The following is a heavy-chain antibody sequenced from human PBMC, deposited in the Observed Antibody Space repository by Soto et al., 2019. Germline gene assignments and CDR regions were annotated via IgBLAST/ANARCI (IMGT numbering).Heavy chain of an antibody. V-gene: IGHV4-59*08. D-gene: IGHD6-19*01. CDR2: IYYSGST. J-gene: IGHJ5*02. CDR3: ARELTAVAGLLDNWFDP. CDR1: GGSIISYY. Sequence: SETLSLTCTVSGGSIISYYWSWILQPPWKGLEWIGYIYYSGSTNYNPSLKSRVTISVDTSKNQFSLKLSSVTAADTAVYYCARELTAVAGLLDNWFDPWGQGTLVTVSS.